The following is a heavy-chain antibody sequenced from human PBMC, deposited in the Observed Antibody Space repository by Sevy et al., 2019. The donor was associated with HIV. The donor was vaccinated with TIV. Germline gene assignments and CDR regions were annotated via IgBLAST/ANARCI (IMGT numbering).Heavy chain of an antibody. CDR3: ARAAPLGYCSGGSCPFDY. CDR2: INPNSGGT. CDR1: GYTFTGYY. J-gene: IGHJ4*02. Sequence: GASVKVSCKASGYTFTGYYMHWVRQAPGQGLEWMGWINPNSGGTNYAQTFQGRVTMTRDTSISTAYMELSRLRSDDTAVYYCARAAPLGYCSGGSCPFDYWGQGTLVTVSS. V-gene: IGHV1-2*02. D-gene: IGHD2-15*01.